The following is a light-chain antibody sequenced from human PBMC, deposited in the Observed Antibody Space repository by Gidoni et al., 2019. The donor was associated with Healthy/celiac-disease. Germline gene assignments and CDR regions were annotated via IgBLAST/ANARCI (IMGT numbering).Light chain of an antibody. Sequence: SYVLTQPPSASVAPGKTARITCGGKNIGSKSVHWYQQKPGQATVLVIYYDSDRPAGIPERFSGSNSGNTATLTISRVEAGDEADYYCQVWDSSSVVFGGGTKLTVL. J-gene: IGLJ2*01. CDR1: NIGSKS. CDR3: QVWDSSSVV. CDR2: YDS. V-gene: IGLV3-21*04.